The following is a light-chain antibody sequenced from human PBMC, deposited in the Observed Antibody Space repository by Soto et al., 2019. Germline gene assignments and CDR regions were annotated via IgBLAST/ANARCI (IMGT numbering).Light chain of an antibody. CDR3: QQYESSPTT. Sequence: EIVLTQSPGTLSLSPRERATLSCRASQSVSSTYLAWYQQKPGQAPRLLIYAASRRATGIPDRFSGSGSGTDFTLTISRLEPEDFAVYYCQQYESSPTTFGGGTKVEIK. J-gene: IGKJ4*01. V-gene: IGKV3-20*01. CDR1: QSVSSTY. CDR2: AAS.